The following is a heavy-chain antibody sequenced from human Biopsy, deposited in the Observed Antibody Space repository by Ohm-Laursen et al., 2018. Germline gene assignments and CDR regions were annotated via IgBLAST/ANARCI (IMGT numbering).Heavy chain of an antibody. D-gene: IGHD5-12*01. V-gene: IGHV4-38-2*01. Sequence: SETLSLTCAVSGYSVTNDYYWGWIRQPPGKGLEWIGNIYYDGITYYNPSLKSRVPMSVDTSKNQFSLSLTSVTAADTAVYYCARVAGGYAYYYGMDVWGQRTTVIVSS. CDR1: GYSVTNDYY. CDR2: IYYDGIT. CDR3: ARVAGGYAYYYGMDV. J-gene: IGHJ6*02.